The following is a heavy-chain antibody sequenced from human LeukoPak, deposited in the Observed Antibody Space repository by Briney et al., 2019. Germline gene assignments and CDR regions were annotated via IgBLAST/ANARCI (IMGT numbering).Heavy chain of an antibody. Sequence: GGSLRLSCAASGFTFSSYWMSWVRQAPGKGLEWVANIKQDGSEKYYVDSVKGRFTISRDNSKNTLYLQMNSLRAEDTAVYYCARNLMDSSGYQIYYYYGMDVWGQGTTVTVSS. CDR1: GFTFSSYW. CDR2: IKQDGSEK. CDR3: ARNLMDSSGYQIYYYYGMDV. J-gene: IGHJ6*02. D-gene: IGHD3-22*01. V-gene: IGHV3-7*01.